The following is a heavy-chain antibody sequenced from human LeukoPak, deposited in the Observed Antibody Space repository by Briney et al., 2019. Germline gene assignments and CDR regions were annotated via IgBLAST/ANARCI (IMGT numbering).Heavy chain of an antibody. CDR3: ASGPTPGPPNYGDYGGFDY. V-gene: IGHV1-46*01. D-gene: IGHD4-17*01. CDR2: INPSGGST. Sequence: ASVKVSCKASGYTFTSYYMHWVRQAPGQGLEWMGIINPSGGSTSYAQKFQGRVTMTRDTSTSTVSMELSSLRSEDTAVYYCASGPTPGPPNYGDYGGFDYWGQGTLVTVSS. J-gene: IGHJ4*02. CDR1: GYTFTSYY.